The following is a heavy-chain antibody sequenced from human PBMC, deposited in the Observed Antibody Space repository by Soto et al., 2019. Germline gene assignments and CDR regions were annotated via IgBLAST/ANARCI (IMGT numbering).Heavy chain of an antibody. Sequence: GGSLRLSCAASGFTFSSYGMHWVRQAPGKGLEWVAVIWYDGSNKYYAGSVKGRFTISRDNSKNTLYLQMNSLRAEDTAVYYCARGPNMIVVVTAFVYWGQGTLVTVSS. CDR2: IWYDGSNK. J-gene: IGHJ4*02. D-gene: IGHD3-22*01. V-gene: IGHV3-33*01. CDR3: ARGPNMIVVVTAFVY. CDR1: GFTFSSYG.